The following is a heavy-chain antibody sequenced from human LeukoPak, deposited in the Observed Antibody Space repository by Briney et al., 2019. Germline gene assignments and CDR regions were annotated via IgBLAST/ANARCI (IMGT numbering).Heavy chain of an antibody. CDR1: GYSISSGYY. J-gene: IGHJ4*02. CDR2: IYHSGST. CDR3: ARVVLWFGELSDFDY. V-gene: IGHV4-38-2*02. Sequence: SETLSLTCTVSGYSISSGYYWGWIRQPPGKGLEWIGSIYHSGSTYYNPSLKSRVTISVDTSKNQFSLKLSSVTAADTAVYYCARVVLWFGELSDFDYWGQGTLVTVSS. D-gene: IGHD3-10*01.